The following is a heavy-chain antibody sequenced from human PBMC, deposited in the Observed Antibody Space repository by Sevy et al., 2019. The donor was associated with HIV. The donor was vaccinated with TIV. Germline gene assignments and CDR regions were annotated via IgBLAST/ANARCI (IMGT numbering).Heavy chain of an antibody. J-gene: IGHJ4*02. CDR3: ARGCSGGSCYDGPGLDY. D-gene: IGHD2-15*01. CDR1: GFTFSSHW. Sequence: GGSLRLSCAASGFTFSSHWMSWVRQAPGKGLEWVANINQDGSEKYYVDSVKGRFTISRDNAKNSLYLQMNSLRAEDTAVYYCARGCSGGSCYDGPGLDYWGQGTLVTVSS. V-gene: IGHV3-7*01. CDR2: INQDGSEK.